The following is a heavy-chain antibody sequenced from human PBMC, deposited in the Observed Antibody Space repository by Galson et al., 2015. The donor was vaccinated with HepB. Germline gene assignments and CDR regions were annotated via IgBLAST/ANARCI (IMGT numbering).Heavy chain of an antibody. Sequence: SVKVSCKASGYTFTSYAMHWVRQAPGQRLEWMGWINAGNGNTKYSQKFQGRVTITRDTSASTAYMELSSLRSEDTAVYYCASGGRVGYSSDRGMDVWGQGTTVTVSS. CDR1: GYTFTSYA. J-gene: IGHJ6*02. CDR3: ASGGRVGYSSDRGMDV. D-gene: IGHD6-19*01. CDR2: INAGNGNT. V-gene: IGHV1-3*01.